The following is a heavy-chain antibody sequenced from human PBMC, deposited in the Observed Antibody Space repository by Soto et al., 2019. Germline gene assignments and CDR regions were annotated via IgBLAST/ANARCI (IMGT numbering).Heavy chain of an antibody. CDR2: SLPIFATA. D-gene: IGHD2-8*01. V-gene: IGHV1-69*01. J-gene: IGHJ6*02. CDR1: GGTFSTYS. CDR3: ATGCRQPKPSYFFGMDV. Sequence: QVQLVQSGTEVKKPGSSVKVSCKASGGTFSTYSISWVRQAPGQGLEWMGGSLPIFATAQYAQNFQGRATLTAEGTTSTDYLELSSPRSNETAVNSCATGCRQPKPSYFFGMDVWGQGTTVTVSS.